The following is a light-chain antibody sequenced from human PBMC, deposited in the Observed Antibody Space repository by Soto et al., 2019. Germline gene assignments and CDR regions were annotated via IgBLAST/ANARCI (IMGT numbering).Light chain of an antibody. J-gene: IGKJ1*01. CDR1: LTVTNNY. CDR2: DAS. V-gene: IGKV3-20*01. Sequence: EIVLTHSPDTLSLSPGERATLSCRASLTVTNNYLAWYQQKAGQAPRLVIYDASTRATGIPDRFSASGSGTDFTLTISRLEPEDFAVYYCQQYGSSPLFGQGTKVDIK. CDR3: QQYGSSPL.